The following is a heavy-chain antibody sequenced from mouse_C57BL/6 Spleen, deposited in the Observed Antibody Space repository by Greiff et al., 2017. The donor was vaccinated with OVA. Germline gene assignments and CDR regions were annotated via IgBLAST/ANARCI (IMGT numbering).Heavy chain of an antibody. J-gene: IGHJ3*01. CDR1: GYTFTSYW. CDR2: IYPGSGST. Sequence: QVQLQQPGAELVKPGASVKMSCKASGYTFTSYWITWVKQRPGQGLEWIGAIYPGSGSTNYNEKFKSKATLTVDTSSSTAYMQLISLTSEDSAVYYCARGLLTAWFAYWGQGTLVTVSA. D-gene: IGHD4-1*01. V-gene: IGHV1-55*01. CDR3: ARGLLTAWFAY.